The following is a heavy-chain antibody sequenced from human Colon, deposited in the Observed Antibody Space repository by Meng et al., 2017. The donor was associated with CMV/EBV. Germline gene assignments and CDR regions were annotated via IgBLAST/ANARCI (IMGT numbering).Heavy chain of an antibody. CDR3: ASRSGYAPFDF. CDR1: GYKFTNYW. J-gene: IGHJ4*02. D-gene: IGHD3-22*01. CDR2: IYLGDSDT. V-gene: IGHV5-51*01. Sequence: ISCRASGYKFTNYWIAWVRQMPGKGLEWMAIIYLGDSDTRYSPSFQGQVTISVDKSISTAYLHWSSLKASDTAIYYCASRSGYAPFDFWGQGTLVTVSS.